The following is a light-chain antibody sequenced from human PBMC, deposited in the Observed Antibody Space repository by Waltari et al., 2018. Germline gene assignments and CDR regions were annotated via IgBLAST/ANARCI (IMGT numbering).Light chain of an antibody. CDR1: QSISTY. CDR2: AAS. V-gene: IGKV1-39*01. Sequence: DIQMTQSPSSLSASVGARVPITCRASQSISTYLNWYQQKLGKAPTLLIFAASTLQGGVPSRFSGSGSGTEFTLTISNLQPEDFATYFCQQSYSSPPTFGQGTKLEI. CDR3: QQSYSSPPT. J-gene: IGKJ2*01.